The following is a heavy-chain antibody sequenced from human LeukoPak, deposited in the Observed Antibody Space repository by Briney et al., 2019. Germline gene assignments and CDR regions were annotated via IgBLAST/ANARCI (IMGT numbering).Heavy chain of an antibody. CDR1: TFTFSNYW. V-gene: IGHV3-7*03. D-gene: IGHD4-17*01. CDR2: IKQDGSEK. Sequence: PGESLRLSCAASTFTFSNYWMSWVRQAPGKGLEWVANIKQDGSEKYYVDSVKGRFTISRDNAKTSLYLQMNSLRAEDTAVYYCAKDKGPTRDDYASFIDYWGQGTLVTVSS. J-gene: IGHJ4*02. CDR3: AKDKGPTRDDYASFIDY.